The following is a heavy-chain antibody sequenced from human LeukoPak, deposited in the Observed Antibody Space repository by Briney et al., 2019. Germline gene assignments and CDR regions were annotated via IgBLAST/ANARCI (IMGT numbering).Heavy chain of an antibody. CDR2: INHSGST. J-gene: IGHJ4*02. CDR3: ARGYNWGSYYTY. Sequence: SETLSLTCVVYGGSFSGNYWSWIRQPPGKGLEWIGEINHSGSTSYNPSLKSRVTISVDTSKNQFSLSLSSVTAADTAVYYCARGYNWGSYYTYWGQGTLVTVSS. V-gene: IGHV4-34*01. CDR1: GGSFSGNY. D-gene: IGHD1-26*01.